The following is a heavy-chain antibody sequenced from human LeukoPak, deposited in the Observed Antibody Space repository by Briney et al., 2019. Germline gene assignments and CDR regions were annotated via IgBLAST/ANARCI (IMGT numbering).Heavy chain of an antibody. Sequence: ASVKVSCKVSGYTLTELSMHWVRQAPGKGLEWMGGFDPEDGETIYAQKFQGRVTMTEDTSTDTAYMELSSLRSEDTAVYYCATVETAVAADYYYGMDVWGQGTTVTVSS. J-gene: IGHJ6*02. D-gene: IGHD6-19*01. V-gene: IGHV1-24*01. CDR3: ATVETAVAADYYYGMDV. CDR2: FDPEDGET. CDR1: GYTLTELS.